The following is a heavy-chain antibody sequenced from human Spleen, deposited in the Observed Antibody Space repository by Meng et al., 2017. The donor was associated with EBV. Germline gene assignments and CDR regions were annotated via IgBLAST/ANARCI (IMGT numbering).Heavy chain of an antibody. CDR2: ISGSGGST. CDR3: AKLVLRYFDLG. CDR1: GFTFSSYA. J-gene: IGHJ4*02. D-gene: IGHD3-9*01. Sequence: EVQLLESXXGLVQXGGSWRLSCAASGFTFSSYAMRWGRQAPGKGLEWVSAISGSGGSTYYADSVKGRFTISRDNSKNTLYLQMNSLRAEDTAVYYCAKLVLRYFDLGWGQGTLVTVSS. V-gene: IGHV3-23*01.